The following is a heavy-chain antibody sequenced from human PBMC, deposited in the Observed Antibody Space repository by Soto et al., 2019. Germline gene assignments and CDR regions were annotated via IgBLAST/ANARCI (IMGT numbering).Heavy chain of an antibody. CDR3: AHTTVTTAFDY. J-gene: IGHJ4*02. V-gene: IGHV2-5*02. Sequence: QITLKASGPTLVKPTQTLTLTCTFSGFSVSTSGVGVGWSRQPPGKALEWLALMYWDHEKRYRPSLKSRLTITKSTAKNHVSLTIPDMDPVDTATFYCAHTTVTTAFDYWGQGTLVTVSS. D-gene: IGHD4-17*01. CDR1: GFSVSTSGVG. CDR2: MYWDHEK.